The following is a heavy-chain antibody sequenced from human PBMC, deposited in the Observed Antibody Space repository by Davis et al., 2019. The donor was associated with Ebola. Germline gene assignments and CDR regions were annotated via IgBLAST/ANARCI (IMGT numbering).Heavy chain of an antibody. CDR2: INSGGSA. D-gene: IGHD5-12*01. CDR1: DESFTTYY. CDR3: ARGYGSIDF. Sequence: SEPLSLTFSVIDESFTTYYWTWIRQPPGQGLEWFGEINSGGSANYGPSFKSRATISIDTSKNQFSLNLTSVTAADTAVYFCARGYGSIDFWGQGVLVTVSS. J-gene: IGHJ4*02. V-gene: IGHV4-34*01.